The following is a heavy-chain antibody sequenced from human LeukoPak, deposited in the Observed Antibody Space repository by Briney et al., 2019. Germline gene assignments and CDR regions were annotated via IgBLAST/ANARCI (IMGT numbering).Heavy chain of an antibody. J-gene: IGHJ6*03. CDR2: IWYDGSNK. CDR3: AKARGAATYYYYYMDV. CDR1: GFSFSNYG. Sequence: GRSLRLSXAVSGFSFSNYGMHWVRQAPGKGLEWMALIWYDGSNKYYADSVKGRFTISRDNSKNTLYLQMNTLRAEDTAVYYCAKARGAATYYYYYMDVWGKGTTVTVYS. D-gene: IGHD1-26*01. V-gene: IGHV3-33*06.